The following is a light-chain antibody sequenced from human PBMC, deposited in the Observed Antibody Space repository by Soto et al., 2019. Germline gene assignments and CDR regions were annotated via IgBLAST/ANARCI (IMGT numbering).Light chain of an antibody. V-gene: IGLV1-40*01. CDR3: QSYDSSLGVSYV. J-gene: IGLJ1*01. CDR2: GNI. CDR1: SSNIGAGFA. Sequence: QSVLTQPPSVSGAPGQRVTISCTGSSSNIGAGFAVRWYQQLPGTAPKLLIYGNINRPSGVPDRFSGSKSGTSASLAISGLQSEDEADYYCQSYDSSLGVSYVFGTGTKVNVL.